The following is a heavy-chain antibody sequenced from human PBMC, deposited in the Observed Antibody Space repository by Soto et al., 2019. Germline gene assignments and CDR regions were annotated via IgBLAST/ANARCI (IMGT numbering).Heavy chain of an antibody. V-gene: IGHV4-30-2*01. Sequence: LSVTCAVSGGSISSGGYSWSWIRQPPGKGLEWIGYVYHSGNPYYNPSLKGRVTISLDRSKNQFSLELGSVTAADTAVYYCARLALVTRIFDYWGQGTLVTASS. CDR3: ARLALVTRIFDY. CDR2: VYHSGNP. CDR1: GGSISSGGYS. J-gene: IGHJ4*02. D-gene: IGHD2-21*02.